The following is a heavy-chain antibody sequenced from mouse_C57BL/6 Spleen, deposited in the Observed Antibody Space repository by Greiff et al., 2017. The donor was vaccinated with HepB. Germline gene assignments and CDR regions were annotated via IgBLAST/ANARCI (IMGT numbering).Heavy chain of an antibody. CDR1: GFTFSSYA. D-gene: IGHD1-1*01. J-gene: IGHJ4*01. CDR3: ARGVYYGSSYDAMDY. Sequence: EVKLMESGGGLVKPGGSLKLSCAASGFTFSSYAMSWVRQTPEKRLEWVATISDGGSYTYYPDNVKGRFTISRDNAKNNLYLQMSHLKSEDTAMYYCARGVYYGSSYDAMDYWGQGTSVTVSS. CDR2: ISDGGSYT. V-gene: IGHV5-4*03.